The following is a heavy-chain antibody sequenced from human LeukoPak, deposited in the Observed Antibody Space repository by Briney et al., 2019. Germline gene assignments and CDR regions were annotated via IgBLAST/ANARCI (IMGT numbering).Heavy chain of an antibody. J-gene: IGHJ4*02. CDR3: AVIHSQSADCSGGSCRYYFDY. CDR1: GYTFTSYD. CDR2: MNPNSGNT. D-gene: IGHD2-15*01. Sequence: ASVTVSCKASGYTFTSYDINWVRQATGQGLEWMGWMNPNSGNTGYAQKFQGRVTITRNTSISTAYMELSSLRSEDTAVYYCAVIHSQSADCSGGSCRYYFDYWGQGTLVTVSS. V-gene: IGHV1-8*03.